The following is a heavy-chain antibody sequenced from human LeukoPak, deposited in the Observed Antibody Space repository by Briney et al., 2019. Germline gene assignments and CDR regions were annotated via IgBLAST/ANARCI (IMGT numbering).Heavy chain of an antibody. V-gene: IGHV1-69*06. Sequence: SVKVSCKASGGTFSSYAISWVRQAPGQGLEWMGGIIPIFGTANYAQKFQGRVTITADKSTSTAYMELSRLKSDDTAVYYCARDGIAAAGISGAYYMDVWGKGTTVTISS. CDR2: IIPIFGTA. CDR1: GGTFSSYA. CDR3: ARDGIAAAGISGAYYMDV. D-gene: IGHD6-13*01. J-gene: IGHJ6*03.